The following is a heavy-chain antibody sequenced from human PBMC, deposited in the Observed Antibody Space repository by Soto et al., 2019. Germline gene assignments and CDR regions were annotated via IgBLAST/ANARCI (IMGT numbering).Heavy chain of an antibody. CDR1: GGSISSGDYY. Sequence: PSETLSLTCTVSGGSISSGDYYWSWIRQPPGKGLEWIGYIYYSGSTYYNPSLKSRVTISVDTSKNQFSLKLSSVTAADTAVYYCARDLPPGFGDPGPWAFDIWGQGTMVTVSS. CDR2: IYYSGST. J-gene: IGHJ3*02. CDR3: ARDLPPGFGDPGPWAFDI. V-gene: IGHV4-30-4*01. D-gene: IGHD3-10*01.